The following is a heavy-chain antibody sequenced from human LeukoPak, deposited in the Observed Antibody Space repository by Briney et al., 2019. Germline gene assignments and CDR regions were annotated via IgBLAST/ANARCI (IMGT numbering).Heavy chain of an antibody. Sequence: SETLSLTCAVYGGSFSGYYWSWIRQPPGKGLEWIGEINHSGSTNYNPSPKSRVTISVDTSKNQFSLKLSSVTAADTAVYYCARGQGVHDFWSGYFYNWFDPWGQGTLVTVSS. V-gene: IGHV4-34*01. D-gene: IGHD3-3*01. CDR1: GGSFSGYY. J-gene: IGHJ5*02. CDR3: ARGQGVHDFWSGYFYNWFDP. CDR2: INHSGST.